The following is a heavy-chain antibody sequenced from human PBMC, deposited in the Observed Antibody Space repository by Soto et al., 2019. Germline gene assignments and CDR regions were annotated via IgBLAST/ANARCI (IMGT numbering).Heavy chain of an antibody. V-gene: IGHV1-3*01. Sequence: ASVKVSCKASGYTFTGYAMHCVRQAPGQRLEWMGWINAGNGNTKYSQKFQGRVTITRDTSTSTAYMELRSLRSDDTAVYYCARRSYSGNYGMDVWVQGTTVTVSS. CDR3: ARRSYSGNYGMDV. CDR2: INAGNGNT. D-gene: IGHD2-21*01. CDR1: GYTFTGYA. J-gene: IGHJ6*02.